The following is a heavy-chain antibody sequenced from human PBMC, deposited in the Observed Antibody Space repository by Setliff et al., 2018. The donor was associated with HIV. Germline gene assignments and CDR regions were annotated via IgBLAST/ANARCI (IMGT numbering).Heavy chain of an antibody. J-gene: IGHJ4*02. CDR3: AKGGHYSHFDY. Sequence: GGSLRLSCAASGFTFSSYSMNWVRQAPGKGLEWVSYISSSSSTIYYADSVKGRFTISRDNAKNSLYLQMNSLRAEDTAVYYCAKGGHYSHFDYWGQGSQVTVSS. CDR2: ISSSSSTI. D-gene: IGHD2-21*01. V-gene: IGHV3-48*04. CDR1: GFTFSSYS.